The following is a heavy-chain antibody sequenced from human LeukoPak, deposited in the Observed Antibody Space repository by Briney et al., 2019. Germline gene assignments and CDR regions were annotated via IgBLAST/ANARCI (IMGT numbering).Heavy chain of an antibody. CDR1: GFTFSGHG. D-gene: IGHD3-10*02. Sequence: PGASLRLSCAASGFTFSGHGMHWVRQAPGKGLEWVAVVRYDGSETSHADSVKGRFTISRDNSKNTLYLQMTSLRAEDTAIYYCARDNVAWFDYWGQGTLVTVSS. CDR3: ARDNVAWFDY. V-gene: IGHV3-33*01. CDR2: VRYDGSET. J-gene: IGHJ4*02.